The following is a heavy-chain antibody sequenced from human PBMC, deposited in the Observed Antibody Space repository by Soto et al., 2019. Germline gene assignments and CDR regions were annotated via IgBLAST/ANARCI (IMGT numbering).Heavy chain of an antibody. CDR3: AKTPYYYDSSGYYPNPPFDY. Sequence: PSETLSLTCTVSGGSISSSSYYWGWIRQPPGKGLEWIGSIYYSGSTYYNPSLKSRVTISVDTSKNQFSLKLSSVTAADTAVYYCAKTPYYYDSSGYYPNPPFDYWGQGTLVTVSS. V-gene: IGHV4-39*01. CDR1: GGSISSSSYY. CDR2: IYYSGST. D-gene: IGHD3-22*01. J-gene: IGHJ4*02.